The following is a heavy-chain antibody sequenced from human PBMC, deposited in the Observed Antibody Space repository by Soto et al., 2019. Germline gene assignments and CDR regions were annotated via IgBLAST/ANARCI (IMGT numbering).Heavy chain of an antibody. Sequence: QAQLVQSGSEVKRPVASVKVSCKASGYSFSSYGIVWVRQAPGQGLEWMGWIRPYNGDTNSAQKFQGRVTLTTDTSTSTAYMELRSLRYDDTAVYYCARRAEDHYFYYMGVWGKGTTVTVSS. CDR2: IRPYNGDT. J-gene: IGHJ6*03. CDR3: ARRAEDHYFYYMGV. V-gene: IGHV1-18*01. CDR1: GYSFSSYG. D-gene: IGHD1-26*01.